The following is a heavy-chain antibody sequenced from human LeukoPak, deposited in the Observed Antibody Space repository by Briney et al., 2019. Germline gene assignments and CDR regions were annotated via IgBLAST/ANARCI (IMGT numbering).Heavy chain of an antibody. J-gene: IGHJ3*02. CDR2: IIPIFGTA. CDR3: ARDPAVAFDI. Sequence: SVKVSCKASGGTFSSYAISWVRQAPGQGLEWMGGIIPIFGTANYAQKFQGRVTITTDESTSTAYRELSSLRCEDTAVNYCARDPAVAFDIWGQGTMVTVST. V-gene: IGHV1-69*05. D-gene: IGHD6-25*01. CDR1: GGTFSSYA.